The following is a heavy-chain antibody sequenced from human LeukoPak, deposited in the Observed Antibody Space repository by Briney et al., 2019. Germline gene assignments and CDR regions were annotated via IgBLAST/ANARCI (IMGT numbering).Heavy chain of an antibody. Sequence: PSETLCLTCAVYGGSFSGYYWSWIRQPPGKGLEWIGEINHSGSTNYNPSLKSRVTISVDTSKNQFSLKLSSVTAADTAVYYCASARMAVADYWGQGTLVTVSS. D-gene: IGHD6-19*01. V-gene: IGHV4-34*01. CDR2: INHSGST. CDR1: GGSFSGYY. J-gene: IGHJ4*02. CDR3: ASARMAVADY.